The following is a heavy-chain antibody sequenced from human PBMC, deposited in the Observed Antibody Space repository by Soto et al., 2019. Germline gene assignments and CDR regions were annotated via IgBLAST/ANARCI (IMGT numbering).Heavy chain of an antibody. CDR2: IRSKAYGGTT. CDR1: GFTFGDYA. CDR3: TRETYLNYYDSSPFDY. V-gene: IGHV3-49*03. Sequence: PGGSLRLSCTASGFTFGDYAMSWFRQAPVKGLEWVGFIRSKAYGGTTEYAASVKGRFTISRDDSKSIAYLQMNSLKTEDTAVYYCTRETYLNYYDSSPFDYWGQGTLVTVSS. J-gene: IGHJ4*02. D-gene: IGHD3-22*01.